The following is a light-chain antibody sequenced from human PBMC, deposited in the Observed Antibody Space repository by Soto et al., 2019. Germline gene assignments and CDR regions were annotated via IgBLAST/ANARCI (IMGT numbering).Light chain of an antibody. Sequence: DIHMSHSPATLSASVGDRVTITCRASQSISSWLAWYQQKPGKAPKLLIYDASSLESGVPSRFSGSGSGTEFTLTISSLQPDDFATYYCQQYNSYLWTFGQGTKVDI. CDR3: QQYNSYLWT. CDR2: DAS. CDR1: QSISSW. V-gene: IGKV1-5*01. J-gene: IGKJ1*01.